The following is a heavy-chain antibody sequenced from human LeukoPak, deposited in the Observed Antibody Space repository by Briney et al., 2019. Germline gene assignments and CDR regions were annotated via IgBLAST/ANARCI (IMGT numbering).Heavy chain of an antibody. CDR1: GFTFSSYS. V-gene: IGHV3-21*01. CDR2: ISSSGSYI. Sequence: GGSLRLSCAASGFTFSSYSMNWVRQAPGKGLEWVSSISSSGSYIYYADSVKGRFTISRDNAKNSLYLQLNSLRAEDTAVYYCARDILWLPDNWGQGTLVTVSS. D-gene: IGHD3-10*01. CDR3: ARDILWLPDN. J-gene: IGHJ4*02.